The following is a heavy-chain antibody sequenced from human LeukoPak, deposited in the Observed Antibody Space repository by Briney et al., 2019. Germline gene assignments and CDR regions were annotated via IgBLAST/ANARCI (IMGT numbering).Heavy chain of an antibody. Sequence: GASVKVSCKASGYTFTGYYMHWVRQAPGQGLEWMGWINPNSGGTNYAQKFQGRVTMTRDTSISTAYMELSRLRSDDTAVYYCARVGCSSTSCYEHFQHWGQGTLVTVSS. D-gene: IGHD2-2*01. V-gene: IGHV1-2*02. CDR2: INPNSGGT. J-gene: IGHJ1*01. CDR1: GYTFTGYY. CDR3: ARVGCSSTSCYEHFQH.